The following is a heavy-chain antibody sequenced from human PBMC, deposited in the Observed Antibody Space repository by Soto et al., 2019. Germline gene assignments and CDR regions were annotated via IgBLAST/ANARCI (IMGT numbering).Heavy chain of an antibody. Sequence: EVQLVESGGGLVQPGGSLRLSCAASGFTFSTYWMYWVRQAPGKGLVWVSRTNSGGSDTSYADSVKGRFTISRDNAKNTLYLQMNSLRAEDTAVYYCARDRGWSLFDYWGQGTLVTVSS. CDR1: GFTFSTYW. CDR2: TNSGGSDT. D-gene: IGHD6-19*01. CDR3: ARDRGWSLFDY. V-gene: IGHV3-74*01. J-gene: IGHJ4*02.